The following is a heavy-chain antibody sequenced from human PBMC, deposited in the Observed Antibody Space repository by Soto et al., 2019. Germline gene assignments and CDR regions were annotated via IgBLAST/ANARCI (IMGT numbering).Heavy chain of an antibody. CDR1: GGSFRDYY. CDR3: ATPSRFDS. V-gene: IGHV4-34*01. Sequence: QVHLQQWGAGLLKSSETLSLTCAVYGGSFRDYYWSWVRQPPGKGLEWIGQINHSGSTNYNPSLTSRVTISVTTTKTKFSLKLSSVTAAAPAVYYWATPSRFDSWGQGTLVTVSS. J-gene: IGHJ4*02. CDR2: INHSGST. D-gene: IGHD6-6*01.